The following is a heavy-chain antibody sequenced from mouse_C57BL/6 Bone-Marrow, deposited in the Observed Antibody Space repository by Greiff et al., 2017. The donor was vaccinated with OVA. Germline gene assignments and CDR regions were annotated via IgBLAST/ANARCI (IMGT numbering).Heavy chain of an antibody. V-gene: IGHV14-4*01. CDR3: TTYRY. CDR2: IDPENGDT. CDR1: GFNIKDDY. J-gene: IGHJ2*01. Sequence: VTLKESGAELVRPGASVKLSCTASGFNIKDDYMHWVKERPEQGLEWIGWIDPENGDTEYASKFQGKATITADTASNTVYLHLSSLTSEDTAVYYCTTYRYWGQGTTLTVSS.